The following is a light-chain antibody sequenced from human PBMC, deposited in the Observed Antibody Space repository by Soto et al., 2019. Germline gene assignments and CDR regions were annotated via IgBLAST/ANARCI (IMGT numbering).Light chain of an antibody. Sequence: QSALTQPASMSGSPGQSITISCNGTSSDIGRYNFVSWYQHHPGKAPKLIIYEATKRPSGVSYRFSGSKSGNTASLTISGLQAEDEADYYCTSYTITSPYVFGTGTKVTVL. J-gene: IGLJ1*01. V-gene: IGLV2-14*01. CDR2: EAT. CDR1: SSDIGRYNF. CDR3: TSYTITSPYV.